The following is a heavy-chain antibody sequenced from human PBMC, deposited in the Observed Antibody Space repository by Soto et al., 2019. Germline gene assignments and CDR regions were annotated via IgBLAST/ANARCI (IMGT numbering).Heavy chain of an antibody. J-gene: IGHJ6*02. CDR3: ARTIAAAGKGLVGYYGMDV. Sequence: WVSLRLSCAASGFTFISYSMNWVRQAPGKGLEWVSSISSSSSYIYYADSVKGRFTISRDNAKNSLYLQMNSLRAEDTAVYYCARTIAAAGKGLVGYYGMDVWGQGTTVTVSS. V-gene: IGHV3-21*01. CDR1: GFTFISYS. D-gene: IGHD6-13*01. CDR2: ISSSSSYI.